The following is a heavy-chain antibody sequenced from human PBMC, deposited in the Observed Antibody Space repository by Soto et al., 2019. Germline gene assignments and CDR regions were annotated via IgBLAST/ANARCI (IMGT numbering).Heavy chain of an antibody. Sequence: PGGSLRHSCRSSGFSFSSFAMTWVRQAPGKGLEWVSSIGGSGIITYYTDSVKGRFTISRDNSGNTLFLHMNSLRADDTAVYYCARQVFTMRFDYWGQGTLVTVSS. V-gene: IGHV3-23*01. J-gene: IGHJ4*02. CDR3: ARQVFTMRFDY. CDR1: GFSFSSFA. D-gene: IGHD3-22*01. CDR2: IGGSGIIT.